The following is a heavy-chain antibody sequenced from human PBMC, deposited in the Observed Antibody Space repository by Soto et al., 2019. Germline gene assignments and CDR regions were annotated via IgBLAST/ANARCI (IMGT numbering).Heavy chain of an antibody. CDR1: GFTFSTYW. V-gene: IGHV3-74*01. CDR2: IKNDGSGT. D-gene: IGHD3-22*01. Sequence: EVQLVESGGGLVQPGGSLSFSCAASGFTFSTYWLHLVRQAPGKGLVLVSRIKNDGSGTYYVDSVASLFTISRDNAKDKLYLQMNTLRAEDTAVYYCVRGDGDYYDGNGYLGRHWGQGTLVTVSS. CDR3: VRGDGDYYDGNGYLGRH. J-gene: IGHJ4*02.